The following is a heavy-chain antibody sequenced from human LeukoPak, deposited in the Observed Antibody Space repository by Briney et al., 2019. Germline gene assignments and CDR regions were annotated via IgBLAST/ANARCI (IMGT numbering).Heavy chain of an antibody. Sequence: ASQTLSLTCTVSGGSISSGSYYWSWIRQPAGKGLEWIGRIYTSGSTNYNPSPKSRVTISVDTSRGHFSLKLSSATAADTAVYYCARGERLGPDFWGQGTLVTVSS. J-gene: IGHJ4*02. V-gene: IGHV4-61*02. CDR3: ARGERLGPDF. CDR1: GGSISSGSYY. D-gene: IGHD1-1*01. CDR2: IYTSGST.